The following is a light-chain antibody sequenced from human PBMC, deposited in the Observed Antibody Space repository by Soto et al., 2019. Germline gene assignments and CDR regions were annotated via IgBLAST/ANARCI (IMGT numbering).Light chain of an antibody. CDR2: KAS. Sequence: DIQMTQSPSTLSASVGDRVTITCRASQSISNWLSWYQHKPGKAPKFLIYKASNLESGVPSRFSGSGSGTEFTLTISSLQPDDFATYYCQQYNSDPITFGQGTRLEIK. V-gene: IGKV1-5*03. CDR1: QSISNW. CDR3: QQYNSDPIT. J-gene: IGKJ5*01.